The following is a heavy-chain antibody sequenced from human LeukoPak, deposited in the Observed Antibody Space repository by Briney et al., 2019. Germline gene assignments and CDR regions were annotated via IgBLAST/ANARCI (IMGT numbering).Heavy chain of an antibody. CDR3: ARQISGYGYYFDY. Sequence: SETLSLTCTVSGGSISSYYWGWIRQPPGKGLEWIGSIYYSGTTYYNSTLKSRVTISVDTSKNQFSLKLSSVTAADTAVYYCARQISGYGYYFDYWGQGTLVTVSS. J-gene: IGHJ4*02. CDR2: IYYSGTT. D-gene: IGHD3-22*01. V-gene: IGHV4-39*01. CDR1: GGSISSYY.